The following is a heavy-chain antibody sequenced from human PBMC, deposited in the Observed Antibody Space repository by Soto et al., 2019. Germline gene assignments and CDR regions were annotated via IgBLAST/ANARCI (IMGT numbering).Heavy chain of an antibody. Sequence: LRLSCTASGFTFGDYAMSWFRQAPGKGLEWVGFIRSKAYGGTTEYAASVKGRFTTSRDDSKSIAYLQMNSLKTEDTAVYYCTRDSRGYSYGYYYYYGMDVWGQGTTVTVSS. CDR2: IRSKAYGGTT. CDR1: GFTFGDYA. V-gene: IGHV3-49*03. D-gene: IGHD5-18*01. J-gene: IGHJ6*02. CDR3: TRDSRGYSYGYYYYYGMDV.